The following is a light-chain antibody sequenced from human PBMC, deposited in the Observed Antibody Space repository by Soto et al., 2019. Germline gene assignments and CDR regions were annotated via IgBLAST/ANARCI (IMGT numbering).Light chain of an antibody. V-gene: IGKV1-5*03. CDR2: KAS. CDR3: QQYESYPMT. CDR1: QSISSW. Sequence: DSQMTQYPSTLSASVGDRVTITCRASQSISSWLAWYQQKPGKAPKLLISKASTLQSGVPPRFSGSGSGTEFTLIIRGLQPDDFATYYCQQYESYPMTFGGGTKVEIK. J-gene: IGKJ4*01.